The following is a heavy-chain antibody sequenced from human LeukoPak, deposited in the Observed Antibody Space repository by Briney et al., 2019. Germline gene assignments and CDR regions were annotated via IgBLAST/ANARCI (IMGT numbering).Heavy chain of an antibody. J-gene: IGHJ4*02. Sequence: PGGSLRLSCAASGFTFSSYGMHWVRQAPGKGLEWVAVISYDGSNKYYADSVKGRLTISRDNSKNTLYLQMNSLRAEDTAVYYCAKDEDDFWSGYYTANYWGQGTLVTVSS. CDR1: GFTFSSYG. V-gene: IGHV3-30*18. D-gene: IGHD3-3*01. CDR2: ISYDGSNK. CDR3: AKDEDDFWSGYYTANY.